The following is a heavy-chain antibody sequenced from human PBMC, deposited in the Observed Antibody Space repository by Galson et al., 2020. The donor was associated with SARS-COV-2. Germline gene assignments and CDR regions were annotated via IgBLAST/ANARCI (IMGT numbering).Heavy chain of an antibody. CDR1: GVSISSYY. CDR3: ARESYDSSGYYLAYFDY. J-gene: IGHJ4*02. V-gene: IGHV4-59*01. Sequence: SETLSLTCTVSGVSISSYYWSWIRQPPEKGLEWIGYIYYSGSTNYNPSLKSRVTISVDTSKNQFSLKLSSVTAADTAVYYCARESYDSSGYYLAYFDYWGQGTLVTVSS. D-gene: IGHD3-22*01. CDR2: IYYSGST.